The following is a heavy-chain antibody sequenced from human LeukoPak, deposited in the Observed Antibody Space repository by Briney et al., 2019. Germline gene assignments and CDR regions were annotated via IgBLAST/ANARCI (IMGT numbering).Heavy chain of an antibody. CDR3: ARAPREDFWSGYRVDP. D-gene: IGHD3-3*01. J-gene: IGHJ5*02. CDR2: INPNSGGT. V-gene: IGHV1-2*02. Sequence: SVKVSCKASGYTFTDYYMHWVRQAPGQGLEWMGWINPNSGGTNYAQKFQGRVTMTRDTSISTAYMELSRLRSDDTAVYYCARAPREDFWSGYRVDPWGQGTLVTVSS. CDR1: GYTFTDYY.